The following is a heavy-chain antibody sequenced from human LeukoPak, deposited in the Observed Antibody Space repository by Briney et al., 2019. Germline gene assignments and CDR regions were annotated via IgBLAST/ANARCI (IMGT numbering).Heavy chain of an antibody. Sequence: SETLSLTCTVSGGSISTYYWSWIRQPPGKGLEWIGYILFRCNSKYAPSIQSRVTISVDTSKSQSSLKLSSVTAADTAVYYCARHYRVEMASFDIWGQGTMVTVSS. CDR3: ARHYRVEMASFDI. J-gene: IGHJ3*02. CDR1: GGSISTYY. CDR2: ILFRCNS. V-gene: IGHV4-59*01. D-gene: IGHD5-24*01.